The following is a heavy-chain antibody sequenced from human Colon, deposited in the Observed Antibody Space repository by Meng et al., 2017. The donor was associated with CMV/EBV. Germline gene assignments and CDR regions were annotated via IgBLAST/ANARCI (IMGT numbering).Heavy chain of an antibody. CDR1: GYTFSDYY. CDR3: VRSSGWSLFDY. D-gene: IGHD6-19*01. J-gene: IGHJ4*02. Sequence: QGKLMQAGAGVKVPGASVTVSCKTSGYTFSDYYMHWVRQAPGQGLGWMGWIRSDGSATNYAQKFRGRVTMTRDASVSTAYMELSGLTSDDTAVYFCVRSSGWSLFDYWGPGALVTVSS. V-gene: IGHV1-2*02. CDR2: IRSDGSAT.